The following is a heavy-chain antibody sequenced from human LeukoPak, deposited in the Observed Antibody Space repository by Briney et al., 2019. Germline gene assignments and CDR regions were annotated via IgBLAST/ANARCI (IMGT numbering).Heavy chain of an antibody. J-gene: IGHJ3*02. Sequence: ASVKVSCKASGYTSTSYYMHWVRQAPGQGLEWMGIINPSGGSTSYAQKFQGRVTMTRDMSTSTVYMELSSLRSEDTAVYYCARGRITIFGVVIGGGAFDIWGQGTMVTVSS. CDR2: INPSGGST. V-gene: IGHV1-46*01. CDR3: ARGRITIFGVVIGGGAFDI. CDR1: GYTSTSYY. D-gene: IGHD3-3*01.